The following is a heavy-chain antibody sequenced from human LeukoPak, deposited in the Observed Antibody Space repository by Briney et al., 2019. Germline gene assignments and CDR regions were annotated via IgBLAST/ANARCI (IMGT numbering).Heavy chain of an antibody. CDR3: VRSRSTWFGEVLAAFDI. V-gene: IGHV3-21*01. Sequence: GGSLRLSCAASGFTFHDYAMHWVRQAPGKGLEWVSSISSSSSYIYYADSVKGRFTISRDNAKNSLYLQMNSLRAEDTAVYYCVRSRSTWFGEVLAAFDIWGQGTMVTVSS. J-gene: IGHJ3*02. D-gene: IGHD3-10*01. CDR1: GFTFHDYA. CDR2: ISSSSSYI.